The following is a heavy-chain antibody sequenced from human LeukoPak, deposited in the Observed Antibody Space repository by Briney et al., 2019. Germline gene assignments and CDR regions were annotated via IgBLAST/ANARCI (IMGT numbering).Heavy chain of an antibody. CDR2: IIPILGIA. J-gene: IGHJ4*02. D-gene: IGHD6-13*01. Sequence: GASVKVSCKASGGTFSSYTISWVRQAPGQGLEWMGRIIPILGIANYAQKFQGRVTITADKSTSTAYMELSSLRSEDTAVDYCARAEYSSSWYSPYYFDYWGQGTLVTVSS. V-gene: IGHV1-69*02. CDR1: GGTFSSYT. CDR3: ARAEYSSSWYSPYYFDY.